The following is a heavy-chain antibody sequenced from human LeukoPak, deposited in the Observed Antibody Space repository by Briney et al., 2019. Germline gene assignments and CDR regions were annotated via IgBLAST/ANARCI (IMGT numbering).Heavy chain of an antibody. Sequence: SETLSLTCSVSSVSISSHDWSWVRQSPGKGLEWIGYSHSSGDTSYSPSLKSRVTISLDTSKNPFSLRLSSVTAADTAVYFCAKGEHSTTSYYHYYIDVWGKGTTVTVSS. J-gene: IGHJ6*03. CDR1: SVSISSHD. V-gene: IGHV4-59*11. D-gene: IGHD6-6*01. CDR2: SHSSGDT. CDR3: AKGEHSTTSYYHYYIDV.